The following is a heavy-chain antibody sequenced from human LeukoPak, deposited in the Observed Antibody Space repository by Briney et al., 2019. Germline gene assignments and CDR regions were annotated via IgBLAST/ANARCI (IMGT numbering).Heavy chain of an antibody. J-gene: IGHJ5*02. D-gene: IGHD3-22*01. Sequence: ASVKVSCKASGYTFTGYYMHWVRQAPGQGLEWMGWINPNSGGTNYAQKFQGRVTMTRDASISTAYMELSRPRSDDTAVYYCARGDSYYYDSSGANWFDPWGQGTLVTVSS. CDR3: ARGDSYYYDSSGANWFDP. CDR1: GYTFTGYY. CDR2: INPNSGGT. V-gene: IGHV1-2*02.